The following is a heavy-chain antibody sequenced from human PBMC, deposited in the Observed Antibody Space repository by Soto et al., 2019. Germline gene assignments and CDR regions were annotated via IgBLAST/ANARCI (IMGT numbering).Heavy chain of an antibody. CDR2: TNHSGST. Sequence: SETLSLTCAVYGGSFSGYYWSWIRQPPGKGLEWIGETNHSGSTNYNPSLKSRVTISVDTSKNQFSLKLSSVTAADTAVYYCARGRVGTTSYYYYYMDFWGKGTTVTVSS. V-gene: IGHV4-34*01. D-gene: IGHD1-7*01. CDR3: ARGRVGTTSYYYYYMDF. CDR1: GGSFSGYY. J-gene: IGHJ6*03.